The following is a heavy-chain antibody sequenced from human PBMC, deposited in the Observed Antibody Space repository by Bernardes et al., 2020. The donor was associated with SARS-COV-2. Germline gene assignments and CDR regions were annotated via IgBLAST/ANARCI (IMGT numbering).Heavy chain of an antibody. J-gene: IGHJ6*02. V-gene: IGHV3-33*08. CDR1: GFTFSSYG. CDR2: IWYDGSNK. D-gene: IGHD1-1*01. CDR3: ARDGSADYYYYGMDV. Sequence: GGSLRLSCAASGFTFSSYGMHWVRQAPGKGLEWVAVIWYDGSNKYYADSVKGRFTISRDNSKNTLYLQMNSLRAEDTAVYYCARDGSADYYYYGMDVWGQGTTVTVSS.